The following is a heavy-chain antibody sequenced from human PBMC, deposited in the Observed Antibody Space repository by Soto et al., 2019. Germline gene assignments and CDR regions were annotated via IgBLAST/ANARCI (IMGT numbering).Heavy chain of an antibody. CDR2: INPNGGST. D-gene: IGHD2-21*01. V-gene: IGHV1-46*01. CDR1: GYIFTNYY. CDR3: ARGLYSGDK. J-gene: IGHJ4*02. Sequence: QVRLVQSGAEVKKPGASVKVSCKASGYIFTNYYIHWVRQAPGQGLEWMAIINPNGGSTNCAQEFQGRITLTRDTCTSTVYMDLSSLTSEDTAVYYCARGLYSGDKWGQGTLVTVSS.